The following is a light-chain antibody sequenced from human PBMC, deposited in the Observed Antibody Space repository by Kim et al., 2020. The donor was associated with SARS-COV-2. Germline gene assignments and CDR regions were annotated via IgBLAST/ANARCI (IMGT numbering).Light chain of an antibody. V-gene: IGLV1-51*01. CDR1: SSNVGYNF. CDR3: GTWDNTLNAWV. Sequence: QSVLTQPPSVSAAPRQKVTISCSGNSSNVGYNFVSWYLQVPGTVPKLVIYDNTKRPSGIPDRFSGSRSGSSATLGITGLHTGDEAQYYCGTWDNTLNAWVFGGGTKLTVL. CDR2: DNT. J-gene: IGLJ3*02.